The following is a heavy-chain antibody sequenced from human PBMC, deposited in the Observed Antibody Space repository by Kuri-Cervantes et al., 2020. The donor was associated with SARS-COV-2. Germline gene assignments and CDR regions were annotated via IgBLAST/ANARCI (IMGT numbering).Heavy chain of an antibody. CDR2: INGRGGST. J-gene: IGHJ6*03. CDR1: GFTFSSYA. V-gene: IGHV3-23*01. CDR3: ASARFLEWLSLGVMDV. Sequence: GESLKISCVASGFTFSSYALSWVRQAPGKGLEWVSTINGRGGSTYYADSVKGRFTISRDNSKNTLYLQMNSLRAEDTAVYYCASARFLEWLSLGVMDVWGKGTTVTVSS. D-gene: IGHD3-3*01.